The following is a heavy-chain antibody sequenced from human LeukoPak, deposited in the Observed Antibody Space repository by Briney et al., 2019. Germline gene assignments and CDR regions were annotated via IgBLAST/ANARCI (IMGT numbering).Heavy chain of an antibody. J-gene: IGHJ4*02. CDR2: ISGSGGST. CDR3: AKVLASTYYYDSSGYYY. V-gene: IGHV3-23*01. Sequence: GGSLRLSCAASGFTFSSYAMSWVRQAPGKGLEWVSAISGSGGSTYYADSVKGRLTISRDNSKNTLYLQMNSLRAEDTAVYYCAKVLASTYYYDSSGYYYWGQGTLVTVSS. CDR1: GFTFSSYA. D-gene: IGHD3-22*01.